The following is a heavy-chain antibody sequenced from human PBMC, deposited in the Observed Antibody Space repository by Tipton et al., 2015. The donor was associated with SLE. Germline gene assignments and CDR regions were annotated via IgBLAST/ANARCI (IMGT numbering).Heavy chain of an antibody. Sequence: TLSLTCAVSGYSISSGYYWGWTRQPPGKGLEWIGSIYHSGSTYYNPSLKSRVTISVDTSKNQFSLKLSSVTAADTAVYYCASHGSSSGYFDYWGQGTQVTVSS. V-gene: IGHV4-38-2*01. J-gene: IGHJ4*02. CDR1: GYSISSGYY. D-gene: IGHD6-6*01. CDR3: ASHGSSSGYFDY. CDR2: IYHSGST.